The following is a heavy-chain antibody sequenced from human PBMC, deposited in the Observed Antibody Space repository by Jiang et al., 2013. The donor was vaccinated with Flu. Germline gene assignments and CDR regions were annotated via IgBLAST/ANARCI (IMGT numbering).Heavy chain of an antibody. CDR3: ARDTYYDSSGYYYVDY. J-gene: IGHJ4*02. Sequence: CKASGYTFTSYYMHWVRQAPGQGLEWMGIINPSGGSTSYAQKFQGRVTMTRDTSTSTVYMELSSLRSEDTAVYYCARDTYYDSSGYYYVDYWGQGTLVTVSS. V-gene: IGHV1-46*01. CDR2: INPSGGST. D-gene: IGHD3-22*01. CDR1: GYTFTSYY.